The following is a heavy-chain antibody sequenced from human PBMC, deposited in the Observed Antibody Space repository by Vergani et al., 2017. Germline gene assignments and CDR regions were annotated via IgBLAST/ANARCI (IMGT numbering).Heavy chain of an antibody. Sequence: QVQLQESGPGLVKPSQTLSLTCTVSGGSISSGGYYWSWIRQHPGKGLEWIGYIYYSGSTYYNPSLKSRVTISVDTSKNQFSLKLSSVTAADTAVYYCARHVYSSSWYRNNWFDPWGQGTLVTVSS. CDR2: IYYSGST. CDR3: ARHVYSSSWYRNNWFDP. J-gene: IGHJ5*02. V-gene: IGHV4-31*03. D-gene: IGHD6-13*01. CDR1: GGSISSGGYY.